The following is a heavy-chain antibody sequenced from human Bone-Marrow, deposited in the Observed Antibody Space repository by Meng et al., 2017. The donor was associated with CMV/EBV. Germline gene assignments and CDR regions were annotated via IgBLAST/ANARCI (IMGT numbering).Heavy chain of an antibody. V-gene: IGHV3-15*01. CDR2: IKSKTDGGTT. CDR3: AREWSSGSPPFPSPDYYYGMDV. J-gene: IGHJ6*02. CDR1: GFTFSNAW. D-gene: IGHD6-19*01. Sequence: GGSLRLSCAASGFTFSNAWMSWVRQAPGKGLEWVGRIKSKTDGGTTDYAAPVKGRFTISRDDSKNTLYLQMNSLRAEDTAVYYCAREWSSGSPPFPSPDYYYGMDVWGQGTTVTVSS.